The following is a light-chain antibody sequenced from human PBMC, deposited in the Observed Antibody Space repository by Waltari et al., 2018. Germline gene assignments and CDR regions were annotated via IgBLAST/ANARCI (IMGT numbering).Light chain of an antibody. CDR1: ASNIGIHV. CDR2: RSD. J-gene: IGLJ3*02. Sequence: QSVLTQPPSASGTPGQGVTISCSGGASNIGIHVVNWSQQVPGKAPKLLLSRSDRRPPGVPVRVAGSRSGTSASLAISGIQSEEEADYYCEGWDDSLNGRWVFGGGTKVTVL. V-gene: IGLV1-44*01. CDR3: EGWDDSLNGRWV.